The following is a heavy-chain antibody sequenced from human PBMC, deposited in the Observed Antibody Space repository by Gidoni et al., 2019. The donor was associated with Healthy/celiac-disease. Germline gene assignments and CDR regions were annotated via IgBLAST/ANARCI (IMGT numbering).Heavy chain of an antibody. CDR3: ARDQDYGEPGFWYYGMDV. CDR2: INPNSGGT. CDR1: GYTFTGYY. Sequence: QVQLVQSGAEVKKPGASVKVSCKASGYTFTGYYMHWVRQAPGQGLEWMGWINPNSGGTNYAQKFQGRVTMTRDTSISTAYMELSRLRSDDTAVYYCARDQDYGEPGFWYYGMDVWGQGTTVTVSS. J-gene: IGHJ6*02. V-gene: IGHV1-2*02. D-gene: IGHD4-17*01.